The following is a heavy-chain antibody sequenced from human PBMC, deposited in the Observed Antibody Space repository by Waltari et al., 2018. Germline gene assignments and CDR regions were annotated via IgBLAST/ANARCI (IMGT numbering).Heavy chain of an antibody. CDR3: AREKYYYYDLEV. CDR1: GFTFRDYW. V-gene: IGHV3-74*01. Sequence: EVQLVESGGGLVQPGGSLRLSCAASGFTFRDYWMHWVRQAPGKGLVWVSRISNDGSGTNYAGSEKGRFTISRDNAKNTLYLQMNSLRAEDTAVYYCAREKYYYYDLEVWGQGTTVTVSS. CDR2: ISNDGSGT. J-gene: IGHJ6*02.